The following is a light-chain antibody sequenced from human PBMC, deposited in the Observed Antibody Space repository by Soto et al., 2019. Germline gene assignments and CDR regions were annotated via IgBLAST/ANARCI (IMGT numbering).Light chain of an antibody. V-gene: IGKV1-39*01. CDR1: QSISYY. CDR2: STS. CDR3: QQSYSTPWT. J-gene: IGKJ1*01. Sequence: DIQMPQSPSSLSASVGDRVTITCRASQSISYYLNWYQQKQGRAPRLLIYSTSTLQSGVPSKFSGSASGTDFTLTISSLQPEDFATYYCQQSYSTPWTFGQGTKVEIK.